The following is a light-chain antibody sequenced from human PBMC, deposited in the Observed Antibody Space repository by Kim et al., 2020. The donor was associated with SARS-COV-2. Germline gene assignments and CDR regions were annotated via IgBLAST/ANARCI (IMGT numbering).Light chain of an antibody. V-gene: IGLV2-8*01. CDR1: SSDVGGYNY. Sequence: GQSVTISCTGTSSDVGGYNYVSWYQQHPGIAPKLMIYEVSKRPSGVPDRFSGSKSGNTASLTVSGLQAEDEADYYCSSYADSNNLVFGGGTQLTVL. CDR2: EVS. CDR3: SSYADSNNLV. J-gene: IGLJ2*01.